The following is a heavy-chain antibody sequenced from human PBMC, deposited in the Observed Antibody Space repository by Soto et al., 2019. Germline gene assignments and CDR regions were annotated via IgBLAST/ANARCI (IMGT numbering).Heavy chain of an antibody. D-gene: IGHD3-16*01. V-gene: IGHV4-59*11. CDR1: GGSMSSHY. Sequence: SETLSLTCTVSGGSMSSHYWAWLRQPPGKGLEWIGYISYSGSSYYNPSLKSRVTISADTSRNQFSLRLTSVIAADTAVYFCARADPDASVGFWGQGTLVTVSS. CDR2: ISYSGSS. J-gene: IGHJ4*02. CDR3: ARADPDASVGF.